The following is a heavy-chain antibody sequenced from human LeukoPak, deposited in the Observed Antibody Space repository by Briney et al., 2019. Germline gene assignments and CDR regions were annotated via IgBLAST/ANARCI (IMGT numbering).Heavy chain of an antibody. CDR3: ARVRAAY. V-gene: IGHV3-21*01. D-gene: IGHD6-25*01. CDR2: ISSSSSYI. J-gene: IGHJ4*02. CDR1: GFTFSSYS. Sequence: GGSLRLSCGVSGFTFSSYSMCWVRQAPGKGLEWVSFISSSSSYIYYADSVKGRFTISRDNAKNSLYLQMNSLRAEDTAVYYCARVRAAYWGQGTLVTVSS.